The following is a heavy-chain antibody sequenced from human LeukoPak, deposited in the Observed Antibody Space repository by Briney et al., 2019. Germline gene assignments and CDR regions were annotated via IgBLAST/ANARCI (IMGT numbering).Heavy chain of an antibody. D-gene: IGHD3-9*01. V-gene: IGHV3-23*01. Sequence: QPGGSLRLSCAASGFTFSNYAMSWVRQAPGKGLEWVSAITGSGGNTYYADSVKGRFTISRDNSKNTVFLKMNSLRAEDTAVYYCANGGDYDVLTGYYVSDYWAQGPLVTVSS. CDR1: GFTFSNYA. CDR3: ANGGDYDVLTGYYVSDY. CDR2: ITGSGGNT. J-gene: IGHJ4*02.